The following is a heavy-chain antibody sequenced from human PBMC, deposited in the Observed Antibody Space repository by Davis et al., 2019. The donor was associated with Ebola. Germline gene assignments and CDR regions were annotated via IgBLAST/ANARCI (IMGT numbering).Heavy chain of an antibody. Sequence: PSETLSLTCAVYVGSFSGYYWTWIRQPPGKGLEWIGEINHSGSTNYNPSLKSRVTISVDTSKNQFSLKLNSVTAADTAVYYCVNDGGHGGDSDYWGQGILVTVSS. CDR3: VNDGGHGGDSDY. J-gene: IGHJ4*02. V-gene: IGHV4-34*01. D-gene: IGHD2-21*02. CDR1: VGSFSGYY. CDR2: INHSGST.